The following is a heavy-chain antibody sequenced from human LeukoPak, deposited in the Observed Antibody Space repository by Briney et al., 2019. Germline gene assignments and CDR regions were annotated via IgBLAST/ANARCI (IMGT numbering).Heavy chain of an antibody. Sequence: PSETLSLTCTVSGGSISSYYWSWIRQPPGKGLEWIGYIYYSGSTNYNPSLTSRVTISSDTTKNHFSLKLSSVTAADTAVYYCARAVATINRWYYYMDVWGKGTTVTVSS. D-gene: IGHD5-12*01. CDR1: GGSISSYY. J-gene: IGHJ6*03. CDR3: ARAVATINRWYYYMDV. CDR2: IYYSGST. V-gene: IGHV4-59*01.